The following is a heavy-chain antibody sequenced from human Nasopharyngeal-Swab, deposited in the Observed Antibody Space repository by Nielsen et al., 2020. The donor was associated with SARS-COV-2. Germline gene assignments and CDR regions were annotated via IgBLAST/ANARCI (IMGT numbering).Heavy chain of an antibody. V-gene: IGHV3-23*01. J-gene: IGHJ4*02. CDR1: GITFNNYA. Sequence: GESLKISCAASGITFNNYAMSWVRQGPGKGLEWVSALSAPGNPYYADSVKGRFTISRDNAKNSLYLQMNSLRAEDTAVYYCARGGDYRYYFDYWGQGTLVTVSS. D-gene: IGHD4-17*01. CDR2: LSAPGNP. CDR3: ARGGDYRYYFDY.